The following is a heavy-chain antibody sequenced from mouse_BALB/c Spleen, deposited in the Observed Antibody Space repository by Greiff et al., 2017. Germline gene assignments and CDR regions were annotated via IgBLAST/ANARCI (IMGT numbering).Heavy chain of an antibody. CDR2: ILPGSGST. CDR3: ARWSGYDGRDAMDY. V-gene: IGHV1-9*01. D-gene: IGHD2-2*01. Sequence: QVQLQQSGAELMKPGASVKISCKATGYTFSSYWIEWVKQRPGHGLEWIGEILPGSGSTNYNEKFKGKATFTADTSSNTAYMQLSSLTSEDSAVYYCARWSGYDGRDAMDYWGQGTSVTVSS. CDR1: GYTFSSYW. J-gene: IGHJ4*01.